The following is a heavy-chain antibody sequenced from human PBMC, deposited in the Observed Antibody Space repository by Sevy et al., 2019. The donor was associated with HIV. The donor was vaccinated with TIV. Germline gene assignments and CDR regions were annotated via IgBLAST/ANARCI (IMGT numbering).Heavy chain of an antibody. V-gene: IGHV3-49*03. CDR3: TRALWIAVAGAFDY. D-gene: IGHD6-19*01. Sequence: GGSLRLSCTASGFTFGDYAMSWFRQAPGKGLEWVGFIRSKAYGGTTEYAASVKGRFTISRDDSKSIAYLQMNSLKTEDTVVYYCTRALWIAVAGAFDYWGQGTLVTVSS. J-gene: IGHJ4*02. CDR1: GFTFGDYA. CDR2: IRSKAYGGTT.